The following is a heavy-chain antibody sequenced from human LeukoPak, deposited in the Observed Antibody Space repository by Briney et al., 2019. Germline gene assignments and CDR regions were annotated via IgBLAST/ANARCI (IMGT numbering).Heavy chain of an antibody. V-gene: IGHV3-74*01. CDR1: GFTFSRHW. Sequence: GGSLRLSCAASGFTFSRHWMHWVRQAPGKGLVWISRINSDASDTNYADFVKGRFTISRDNAKNTVYLQMNSLRAEDTAVYYCVSFYETYWGRGTLVTVS. D-gene: IGHD2/OR15-2a*01. CDR3: VSFYETY. CDR2: INSDASDT. J-gene: IGHJ4*02.